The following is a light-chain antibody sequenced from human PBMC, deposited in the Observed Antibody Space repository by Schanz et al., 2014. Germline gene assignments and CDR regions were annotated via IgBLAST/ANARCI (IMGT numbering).Light chain of an antibody. CDR3: MQALQSPLT. J-gene: IGKJ4*01. Sequence: DIVMTQTPVSLSVTPGQPASISCRSTHSLLYSNGYTYLDWYLQKPGQSPQLLIYLGFNRASGVPDRFSGSGSGTDFTLKISRVEAGDVGVYYCMQALQSPLTFGGGTKVEIK. V-gene: IGKV2-28*01. CDR2: LGF. CDR1: HSLLYSNGYTY.